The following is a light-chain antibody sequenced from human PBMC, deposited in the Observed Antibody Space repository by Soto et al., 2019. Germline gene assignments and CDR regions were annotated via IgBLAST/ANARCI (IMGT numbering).Light chain of an antibody. CDR3: VSYAGGTYV. Sequence: QSVLTQPPSASGSPGQSVAISCTGTSSDVGAYNYVAWYQQHPGKVPKLMIYEVSKRPSGVPDRFSGSKSGNTASLTVSGLQADDEADYYCVSYAGGTYVFGTGTKVTVL. V-gene: IGLV2-8*01. CDR2: EVS. CDR1: SSDVGAYNY. J-gene: IGLJ1*01.